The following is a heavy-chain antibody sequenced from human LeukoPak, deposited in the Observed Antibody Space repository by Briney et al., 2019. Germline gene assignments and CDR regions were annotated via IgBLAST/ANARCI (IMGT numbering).Heavy chain of an antibody. CDR3: ARGPRGYYYGSGSYPFGNYFDY. CDR1: GFTFSSYA. CDR2: ISNDGSNK. J-gene: IGHJ4*02. D-gene: IGHD3-10*01. Sequence: GGSLRLSCAASGFTFSSYAMHWVRQAPGKGLEWVAVISNDGSNKYYADSVKGRFTISRDNSKNTLYLQMNSLRAEDTAVYYCARGPRGYYYGSGSYPFGNYFDYWGQGTLVTVSS. V-gene: IGHV3-30-3*01.